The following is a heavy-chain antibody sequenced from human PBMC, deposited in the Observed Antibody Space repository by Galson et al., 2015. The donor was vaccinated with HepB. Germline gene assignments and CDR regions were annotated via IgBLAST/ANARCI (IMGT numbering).Heavy chain of an antibody. D-gene: IGHD1-1*01. CDR1: GYTFTSYY. J-gene: IGHJ6*02. Sequence: SVKVSCKASGYTFTSYYMHWVRQAPGQGLEWMGIINPSGGSTSYAQKFQGRVTMTRDTSTSTVYMELSSLRSEDTAVYYCARVEKRTRFPRSFSRYNWKGGMDVWGQGTTVTVSS. CDR2: INPSGGST. V-gene: IGHV1-46*01. CDR3: ARVEKRTRFPRSFSRYNWKGGMDV.